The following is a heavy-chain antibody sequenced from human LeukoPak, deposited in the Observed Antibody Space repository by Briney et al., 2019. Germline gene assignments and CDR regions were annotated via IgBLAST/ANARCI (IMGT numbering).Heavy chain of an antibody. CDR2: IKQDGSEK. J-gene: IGHJ4*02. CDR1: GFTFSNYW. Sequence: PGGSLRLSCAASGFTFSNYWMTWVRQAPGKGLEWVASIKQDGSEKYYVDSVKGRFTISRDSAKNSLFLQMDSLRAEDTAVYYCAGGAGWLIDYWGQGTLVTVSS. D-gene: IGHD3-16*01. CDR3: AGGAGWLIDY. V-gene: IGHV3-7*03.